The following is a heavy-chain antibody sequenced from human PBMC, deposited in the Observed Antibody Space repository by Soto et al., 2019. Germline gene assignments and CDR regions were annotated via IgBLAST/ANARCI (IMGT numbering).Heavy chain of an antibody. Sequence: EVQLVESGGGLIQPGGSLRLSCLASGFNFRSYSMNWVRQAPGKGLEWISYLRSSDINIYYADSVRGRFTISRDIAKNSLYLQMNSQRAKDTAVFYCARDYGDCVPGNEYRGQGTVVSVSS. CDR2: LRSSDINI. J-gene: IGHJ4*02. CDR1: GFNFRSYS. D-gene: IGHD4-17*01. CDR3: ARDYGDCVPGNEY. V-gene: IGHV3-48*01.